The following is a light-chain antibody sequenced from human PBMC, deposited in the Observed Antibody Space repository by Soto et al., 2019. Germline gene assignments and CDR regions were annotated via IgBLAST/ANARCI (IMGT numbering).Light chain of an antibody. CDR3: QHSFNTPYT. Sequence: DIQMTQSPSSLSASVGDRVTITCRASQTISTYLNWYQQNPGKAPKLLIYAASNLQSGVPSRFSGSGSGTDFTLTINSLQPEDFATYSCQHSFNTPYTFGQGTKLEI. CDR1: QTISTY. V-gene: IGKV1-39*01. J-gene: IGKJ2*01. CDR2: AAS.